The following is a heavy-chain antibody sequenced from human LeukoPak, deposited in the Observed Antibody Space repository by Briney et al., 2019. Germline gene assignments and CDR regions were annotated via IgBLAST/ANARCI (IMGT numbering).Heavy chain of an antibody. J-gene: IGHJ4*02. D-gene: IGHD2-15*01. CDR1: GYTFTSYG. CDR2: ISAYNGNT. V-gene: IGHV1-18*01. Sequence: ASVKVSCKASGYTFTSYGISWVRQAPGQGLEWMGWISAYNGNTNYAQKLQGRVTMTTDISTSTAYMELRSLRSDDTAVYYCARAYCSGGSCYYYFDYWGQGTLVTVSS. CDR3: ARAYCSGGSCYYYFDY.